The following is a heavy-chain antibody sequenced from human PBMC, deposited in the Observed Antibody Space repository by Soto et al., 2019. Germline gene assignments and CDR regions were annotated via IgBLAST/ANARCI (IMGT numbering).Heavy chain of an antibody. CDR1: GGIFSSNT. CDR2: SIPPFGTA. D-gene: IGHD2-21*02. J-gene: IGHJ4*02. V-gene: IGHV1-69*06. Sequence: QVYLVQSGAEVKKPGSSVKISCKASGGIFSSNTINWVRQAAGQGLEWMGGSIPPFGTANYAEKFQGRVTITADKSTKTEYMELTSLRSEDTAVYYCASKAACGGDCYAFDSWGQGTLVTVSS. CDR3: ASKAACGGDCYAFDS.